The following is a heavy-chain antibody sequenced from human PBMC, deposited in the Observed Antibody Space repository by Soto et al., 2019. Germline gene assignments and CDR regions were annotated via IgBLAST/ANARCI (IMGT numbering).Heavy chain of an antibody. CDR1: GGTFSSYA. D-gene: IGHD3-22*01. CDR3: ARALKSSGYCYGALDY. J-gene: IGHJ4*02. V-gene: IGHV1-69*01. CDR2: IIPIFGTA. Sequence: QVQLVQSGAEVKKPGSSVKVSCKASGGTFSSYAISWVRQAPGQGLEWMGGIIPIFGTANYAQKFQGRVTITADETTSTGNMEMGSRRSEDTAVDYCARALKSSGYCYGALDYWGQGTLVTVSS.